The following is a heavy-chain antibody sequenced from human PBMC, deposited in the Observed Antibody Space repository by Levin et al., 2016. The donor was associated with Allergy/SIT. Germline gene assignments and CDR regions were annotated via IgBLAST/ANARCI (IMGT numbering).Heavy chain of an antibody. J-gene: IGHJ4*02. D-gene: IGHD2-2*01. Sequence: RQAPGKGLEWVSYISSSGSTIYYADSVKGRFTISRDNAKNSLYLQMNSLRAEDTAVYYCARVQYPLFDYWGQGTLVTVSS. V-gene: IGHV3-11*01. CDR2: ISSSGSTI. CDR3: ARVQYPLFDY.